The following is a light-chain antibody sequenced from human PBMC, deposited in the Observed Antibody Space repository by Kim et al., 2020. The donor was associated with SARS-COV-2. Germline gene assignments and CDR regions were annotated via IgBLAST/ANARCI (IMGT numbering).Light chain of an antibody. J-gene: IGKJ1*01. CDR3: KQLKSYPGT. CDR1: QGISSY. Sequence: DIQLTQSPSFLSASIGDRVTITCRASQGISSYLAWYQQKPGKAPNLLIYAASTLQIGVPSRFSGSGSGTEFSLTISSLQPEDFAIYYCKQLKSYPGTFGQGTKVEIK. CDR2: AAS. V-gene: IGKV1-9*01.